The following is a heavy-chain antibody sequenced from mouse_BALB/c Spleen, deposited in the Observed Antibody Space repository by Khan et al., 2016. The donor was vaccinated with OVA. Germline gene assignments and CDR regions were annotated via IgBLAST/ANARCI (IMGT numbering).Heavy chain of an antibody. V-gene: IGHV1-7*01. J-gene: IGHJ2*01. CDR1: GYTFSTYW. CDR2: INPSSGYT. Sequence: QVQLKQSGAELAKPGASVKMSCKASGYTFSTYWINWVKQRPGQGLEWIGYINPSSGYTYYNQRFNDKATLTADKSSSTAYMQLSSLTSEDSAVYYCARDRIDYWGQGTTLTVSS. CDR3: ARDRIDY.